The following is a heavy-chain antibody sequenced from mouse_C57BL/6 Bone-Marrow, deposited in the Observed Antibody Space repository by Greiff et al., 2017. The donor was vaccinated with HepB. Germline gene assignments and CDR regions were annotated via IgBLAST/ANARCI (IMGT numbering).Heavy chain of an antibody. Sequence: VQLKESGPGLVQPSQSLSITCTVSGFSFTSYGVHWVRQSPGKGLEWLGVICRGGSTDYNAAFMSRLSITKDNAKSQVFFKMNSLQADDTAIYYCAAYGYSYYAMDYWGQGTSVTVSS. V-gene: IGHV2-5*01. CDR1: GFSFTSYG. CDR2: ICRGGST. J-gene: IGHJ4*01. CDR3: AAYGYSYYAMDY. D-gene: IGHD2-2*01.